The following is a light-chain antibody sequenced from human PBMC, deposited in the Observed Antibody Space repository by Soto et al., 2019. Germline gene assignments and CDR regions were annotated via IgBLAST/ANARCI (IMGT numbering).Light chain of an antibody. V-gene: IGKV1-39*01. CDR2: ATS. Sequence: DIKMNQSPSSLSASVGDRVTITCRASQSITTYLNWYQQKPGKAPKLLIYATSSLQSGVPSRFSGSGSGPDFTLTISSLQPEDFATYYCQQSYSTPRTFGGGTKVDI. CDR1: QSITTY. J-gene: IGKJ4*01. CDR3: QQSYSTPRT.